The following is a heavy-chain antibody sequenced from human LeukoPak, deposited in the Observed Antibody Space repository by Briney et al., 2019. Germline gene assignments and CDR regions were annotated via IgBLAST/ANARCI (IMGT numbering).Heavy chain of an antibody. J-gene: IGHJ3*02. CDR1: GGSISTYY. CDR2: VYYNGVT. V-gene: IGHV4-59*01. D-gene: IGHD4/OR15-4a*01. CDR3: ARGRMPGAKEVFI. Sequence: SETLSLTCTVSGGSISTYYWSWIRQPPGKGLEGIGYVYYNGVTDYNPSRKSRVSISLDTSKNQFSLKVTSVAAADTALYYCARGRMPGAKEVFIWGQGTMVTVSA.